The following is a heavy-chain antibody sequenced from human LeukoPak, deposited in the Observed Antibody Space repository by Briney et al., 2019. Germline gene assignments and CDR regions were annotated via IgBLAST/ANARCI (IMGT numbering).Heavy chain of an antibody. Sequence: SETLSLTCAVYGGSFSGYYWSWIRQTPGKGLEWIGETNHSGSINYNPSLKSRVTISVDTSKNQFSLKLSSVTAADTAVYYCASSYYDILTGYPYFDYWGQGTLVTVSS. V-gene: IGHV4-34*01. J-gene: IGHJ4*02. D-gene: IGHD3-9*01. CDR1: GGSFSGYY. CDR3: ASSYYDILTGYPYFDY. CDR2: TNHSGSI.